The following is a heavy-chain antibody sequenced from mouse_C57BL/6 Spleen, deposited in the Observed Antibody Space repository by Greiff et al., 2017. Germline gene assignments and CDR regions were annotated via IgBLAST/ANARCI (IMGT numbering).Heavy chain of an antibody. CDR3: TRDDYAFAY. Sequence: EVQLQQSGAELVRPGASVKLSCTASGFNIKDDYMHWVKQRPEQGLEWIGWLDPENGDTEYASKFQGKATITADTSSNTAYLQLSSLTSEDTAVYYCTRDDYAFAYWGQGTLVTVSA. D-gene: IGHD2-4*01. J-gene: IGHJ3*01. CDR1: GFNIKDDY. V-gene: IGHV14-4*01. CDR2: LDPENGDT.